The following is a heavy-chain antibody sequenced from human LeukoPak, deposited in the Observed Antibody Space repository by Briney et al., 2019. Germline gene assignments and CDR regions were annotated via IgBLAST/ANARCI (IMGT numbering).Heavy chain of an antibody. D-gene: IGHD4/OR15-4a*01. Sequence: ASVKVSCKASGYTFTSYAMNWVRQAPGQGLEWMGWINTNTGNPTYVQGFTGRFVFSLDTSVTTAYLQINNLKADDTAVYYCARDGARLDVWGQGTMVTVSS. CDR1: GYTFTSYA. V-gene: IGHV7-4-1*02. CDR3: ARDGARLDV. J-gene: IGHJ3*01. CDR2: INTNTGNP.